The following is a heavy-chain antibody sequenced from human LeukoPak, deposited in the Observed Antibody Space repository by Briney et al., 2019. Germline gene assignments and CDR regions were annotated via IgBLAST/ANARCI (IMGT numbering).Heavy chain of an antibody. CDR2: INPNSGGT. D-gene: IGHD2-15*01. CDR3: ARDLNPIVVVVAATPYYFDY. Sequence: ASVKVSCKTSGYTFIGHYIHWVRQAPGQGLEWMGWINPNSGGTNYAQKFQGRVTMTRDTSISTAYMELSRLRSDDTAVYYCARDLNPIVVVVAATPYYFDYWGQGTLVTVSS. V-gene: IGHV1-2*02. CDR1: GYTFIGHY. J-gene: IGHJ4*02.